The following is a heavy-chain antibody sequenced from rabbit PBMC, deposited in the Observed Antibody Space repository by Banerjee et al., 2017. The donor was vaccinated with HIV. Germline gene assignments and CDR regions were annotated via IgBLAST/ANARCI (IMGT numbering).Heavy chain of an antibody. V-gene: IGHV1S45*01. J-gene: IGHJ4*01. Sequence: QEQLEESGGDLVKPEGSLTLTCKASGFSFSSSYWICWVRQAPGKGLEWIACIYGGSSDNTYYASWAKGRFTISKTSSTTVTLQMTSLTAADTATYFCARDLAGVIGWNFNLWGPGTLVTVS. D-gene: IGHD4-1*01. CDR2: IYGGSSDNT. CDR3: ARDLAGVIGWNFNL. CDR1: GFSFSSSYW.